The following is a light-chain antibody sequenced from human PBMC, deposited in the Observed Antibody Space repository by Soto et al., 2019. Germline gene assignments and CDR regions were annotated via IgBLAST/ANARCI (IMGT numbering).Light chain of an antibody. J-gene: IGKJ1*01. CDR1: QIISSW. Sequence: DLQTTQSPSTLSASVGERVTMTFRGSQIISSWLAWYQQKPGKAPKLLIYKASTLKSGVPSRFSGSGSGTEFTLTISSLQPDDFATYYCQHYSSYSKAFGQGTKVDIK. CDR3: QHYSSYSKA. CDR2: KAS. V-gene: IGKV1-5*03.